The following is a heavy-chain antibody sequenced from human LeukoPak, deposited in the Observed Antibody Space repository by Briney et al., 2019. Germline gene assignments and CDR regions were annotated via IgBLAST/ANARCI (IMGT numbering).Heavy chain of an antibody. V-gene: IGHV3-53*01. Sequence: PGGSLRLSCAASGSTVSSNYMSWVRQAPGKGLEWVSVIYSGGSTYYADSVKGRFTISRDDSKNTLFLRMNSLRAEDTAVYYCARVRAAAGSEAFDVWGQGTMVTVSS. CDR2: IYSGGST. J-gene: IGHJ3*01. D-gene: IGHD6-13*01. CDR1: GSTVSSNY. CDR3: ARVRAAAGSEAFDV.